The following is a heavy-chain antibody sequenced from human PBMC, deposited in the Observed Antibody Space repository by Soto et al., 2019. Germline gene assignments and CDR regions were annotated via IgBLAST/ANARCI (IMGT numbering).Heavy chain of an antibody. CDR1: GGKMSRSC. D-gene: IGHD5-12*01. CDR2: IFSSGST. J-gene: IGHJ4*02. CDR3: AREGSYSAYNFAHGIQLWSFDF. V-gene: IGHV4-4*07. Sequence: SETLPRTGEVRGGKMSRSCWSRVRQPAGKGLEWIGRIFSSGSTSFNPSLESRVAMSVDTSKNHFSLNLSSVTAADMAVYYCAREGSYSAYNFAHGIQLWSFDFWGQGALVTVSS.